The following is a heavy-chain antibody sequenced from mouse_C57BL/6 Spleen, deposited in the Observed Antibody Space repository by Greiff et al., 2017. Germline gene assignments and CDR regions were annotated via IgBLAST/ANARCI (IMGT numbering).Heavy chain of an antibody. V-gene: IGHV1-15*01. D-gene: IGHD2-1*01. J-gene: IGHJ3*01. CDR3: TAGNYVGSWFAY. Sequence: QVQLQQSGAELVRPGASVTLSCKASGYTFTDYEMHWVKQTPVHGLEWIGAIDPETGGTAYNQKFKGKAILTADKSSSTAYMELRSLTSEDSAVYYCTAGNYVGSWFAYWGQGTLVTVSA. CDR2: IDPETGGT. CDR1: GYTFTDYE.